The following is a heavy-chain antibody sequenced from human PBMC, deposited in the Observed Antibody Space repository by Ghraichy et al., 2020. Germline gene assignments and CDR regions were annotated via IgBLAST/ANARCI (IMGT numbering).Heavy chain of an antibody. J-gene: IGHJ4*02. V-gene: IGHV4-59*11. CDR1: AGSISSHY. CDR3: ARHYYESSDYYNFFDY. D-gene: IGHD3-22*01. Sequence: SETLSLTCAVSAGSISSHYWSWIRQPPGKGLEWIGYINYRGNTNYNPSLKSRLTISVDTSKNQFSLNLSSVTAADTAIYYCARHYYESSDYYNFFDYWGQGTLVTVSS. CDR2: INYRGNT.